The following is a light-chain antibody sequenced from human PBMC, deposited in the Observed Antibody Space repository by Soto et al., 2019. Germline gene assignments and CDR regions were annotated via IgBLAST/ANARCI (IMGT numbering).Light chain of an antibody. Sequence: EIVLTQSPGTLSLSPGERATLSCRASQSVSSNLAWYQQKPGQAPRLLIYDASNRATGIPARFSGSGSGTDFTLTISSLEPEDFAVYYCQQYGSSPRTFGQGTKVDI. CDR1: QSVSSN. V-gene: IGKV3-20*01. J-gene: IGKJ1*01. CDR2: DAS. CDR3: QQYGSSPRT.